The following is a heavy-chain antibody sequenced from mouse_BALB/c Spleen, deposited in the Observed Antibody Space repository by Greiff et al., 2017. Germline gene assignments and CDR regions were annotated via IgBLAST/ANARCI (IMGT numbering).Heavy chain of an antibody. CDR1: GFTFTDYY. CDR3: ARDKGGKGYAMDY. V-gene: IGHV7-3*02. CDR2: IRNKANGYTT. J-gene: IGHJ4*01. Sequence: EVQLVESGGGLVQPGGSLRLSCATSGFTFTDYYMSWVRQPPGKALEWLGFIRNKANGYTTEYSASVKGRFTISRDNSQSILYLQMNTLRAEDSATYYCARDKGGKGYAMDYWGQGTSVTVSS.